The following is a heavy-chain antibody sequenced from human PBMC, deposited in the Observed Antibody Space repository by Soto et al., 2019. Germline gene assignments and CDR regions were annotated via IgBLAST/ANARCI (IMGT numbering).Heavy chain of an antibody. J-gene: IGHJ4*02. CDR3: ARERLSGSYSFDY. Sequence: SVKVSCKASGGTFSSYAISWVRQAPGQGLEWMGGIIPIFGTANYAQKFQGRVTITADKSTSTAYMELSSLRSEDTAVYYCARERLSGSYSFDYWGQGTLVTVSS. D-gene: IGHD1-26*01. CDR2: IIPIFGTA. V-gene: IGHV1-69*06. CDR1: GGTFSSYA.